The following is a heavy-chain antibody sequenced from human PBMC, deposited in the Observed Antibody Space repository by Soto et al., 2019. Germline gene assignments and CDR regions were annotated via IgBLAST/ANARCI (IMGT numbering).Heavy chain of an antibody. CDR1: GYSFTNND. D-gene: IGHD3-16*01. CDR2: MNPGSGDT. Sequence: ASVKVSCKASGYSFTNNDVSWVRQATGQGLEWMGWMNPGSGDTGYAQKFQGRVTMTRDISIATAYMELSSLRSDDTAIYYCARMATFGSLNWFDPWGQGTLVTVST. J-gene: IGHJ5*02. CDR3: ARMATFGSLNWFDP. V-gene: IGHV1-8*01.